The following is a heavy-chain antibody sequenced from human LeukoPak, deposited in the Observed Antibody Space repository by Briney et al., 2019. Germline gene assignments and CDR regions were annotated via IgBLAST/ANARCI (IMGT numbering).Heavy chain of an antibody. J-gene: IGHJ6*04. V-gene: IGHV3-21*01. D-gene: IGHD1-14*01. Sequence: GGSLRLSSAASGFTFSSYEMNWVRQAPGKGLEWVSSISSSSNYIYYADSVKGRFTISRDDAKNSLFLQMNSLSVEDTAVYYCARGYYYGLDVWGKGTTVTVSS. CDR1: GFTFSSYE. CDR3: ARGYYYGLDV. CDR2: ISSSSNYI.